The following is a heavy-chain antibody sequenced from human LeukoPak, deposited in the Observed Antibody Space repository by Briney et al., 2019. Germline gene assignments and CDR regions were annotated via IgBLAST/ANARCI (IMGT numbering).Heavy chain of an antibody. D-gene: IGHD6-13*01. CDR1: GDSINNYY. Sequence: SETLSLTCTVSGDSINNYYWSWIRQPPGKGLGWIGYVYYSGSTNYNPSLKSRVTISVDRSRNQFSLKLSSVTAADTAVYYCAREGAAEDYWGQGTLVTVSS. CDR2: VYYSGST. CDR3: AREGAAEDY. V-gene: IGHV4-59*01. J-gene: IGHJ4*02.